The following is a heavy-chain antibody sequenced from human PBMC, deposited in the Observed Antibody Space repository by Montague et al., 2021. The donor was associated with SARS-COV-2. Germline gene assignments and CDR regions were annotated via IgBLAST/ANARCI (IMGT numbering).Heavy chain of an antibody. D-gene: IGHD3-22*01. CDR1: GGSISNYY. V-gene: IGHV4-59*01. J-gene: IGHJ6*02. CDR2: IYYSGST. CDR3: ARGGGYYNYGLDV. Sequence: SETLSLTCTASGGSISNYYWSWIRQPPGRGLEWIGYIYYSGSTDYSPSLKSRVTISLDTSKNQFSLKVTSVTAADTAVYYCARGGGYYNYGLDVWGQGTTVTVSS.